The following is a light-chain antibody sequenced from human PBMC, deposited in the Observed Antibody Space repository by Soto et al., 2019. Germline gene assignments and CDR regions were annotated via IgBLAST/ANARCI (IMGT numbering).Light chain of an antibody. J-gene: IGKJ4*01. V-gene: IGKV3-11*01. Sequence: EIVLTQSPATLSLSPGERATLSCRASQSVDNYLGWYQQKPGQAPRLLIYDASKRATGIPSRFSGGGSGTDFTLTTSSLEPEDFAVYYCQQRSDWLSFGGGTKVEIK. CDR1: QSVDNY. CDR2: DAS. CDR3: QQRSDWLS.